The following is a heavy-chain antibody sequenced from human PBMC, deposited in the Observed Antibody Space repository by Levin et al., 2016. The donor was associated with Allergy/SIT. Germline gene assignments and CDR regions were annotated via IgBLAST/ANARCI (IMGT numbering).Heavy chain of an antibody. CDR1: GFTFSDYY. CDR3: ARSGNVGSIGYYWCDH. D-gene: IGHD3-22*01. J-gene: IGHJ5*02. V-gene: IGHV3-11*01. CDR2: ISSSGSTT. Sequence: GESLKISCAASGFTFSDYYVSWIRQAPGKGLEWVSYISSSGSTTYYADSVKGRFTISRDNAKNSLYLQMNSLRAEDTAVYYCARSGNVGSIGYYWCDHWGQGTLVTVSS.